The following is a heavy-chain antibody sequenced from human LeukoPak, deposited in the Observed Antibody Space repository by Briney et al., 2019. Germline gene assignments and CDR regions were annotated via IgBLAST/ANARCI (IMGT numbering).Heavy chain of an antibody. D-gene: IGHD2-8*01. CDR2: ISGSGVTT. CDR3: AKDRSCISDVCHEAFDY. Sequence: GGSLRLSCTVSGSTFISCGVNWVRQAPGRGLDWVSGISGSGVTTYYADSVKGRFTISRDNPKNTLYLQMNSLRAGDTAVYYCAKDRSCISDVCHEAFDYWGQGTLVTVSS. V-gene: IGHV3-23*01. J-gene: IGHJ4*02. CDR1: GSTFISCG.